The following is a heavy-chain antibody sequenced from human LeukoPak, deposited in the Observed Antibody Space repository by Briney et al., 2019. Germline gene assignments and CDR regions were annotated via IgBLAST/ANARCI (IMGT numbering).Heavy chain of an antibody. D-gene: IGHD6-19*01. CDR2: INHSGST. J-gene: IGHJ4*02. CDR1: GGSFSGYY. Sequence: SETLSLTCAVYGGSFSGYYWSWIRQPPGKGLEWIGEINHSGSTNYNPSLKSRVTISVDTSKNQFSLKLSSVTAADTAVYYCARSSYSSGWALSSWGQGTLVTVSS. CDR3: ARSSYSSGWALSS. V-gene: IGHV4-34*01.